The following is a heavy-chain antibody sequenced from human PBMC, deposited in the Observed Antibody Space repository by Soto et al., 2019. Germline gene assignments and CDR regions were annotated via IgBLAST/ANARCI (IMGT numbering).Heavy chain of an antibody. Sequence: GGSLRLSCAASGFTFSDYAMSWVRQAPGKGPEWVSTILGSGANTYYPDSVKGRFTLSRDNSRNTLDLQLNSLRAEDTAVYYCAKAFNIMVRGVPPPDYWGQGTLVTVS. CDR1: GFTFSDYA. J-gene: IGHJ4*02. CDR3: AKAFNIMVRGVPPPDY. V-gene: IGHV3-23*01. CDR2: ILGSGANT. D-gene: IGHD3-10*01.